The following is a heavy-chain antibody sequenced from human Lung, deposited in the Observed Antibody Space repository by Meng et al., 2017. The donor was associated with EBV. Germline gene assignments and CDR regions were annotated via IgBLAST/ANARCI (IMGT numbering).Heavy chain of an antibody. Sequence: QVQLPQGGPGLLKPSESLPLTCAVYGGSFSGYYWSWIPQPPGKGLEWIGEINQSGSTNYNPSLKSRVTISVDTYKNQFSLKLSSVTGADPAVDCCAGGKLSGYRYFDYWGQGTLVTVSS. CDR2: INQSGST. V-gene: IGHV4-34*01. CDR3: AGGKLSGYRYFDY. CDR1: GGSFSGYY. D-gene: IGHD3-3*01. J-gene: IGHJ4*02.